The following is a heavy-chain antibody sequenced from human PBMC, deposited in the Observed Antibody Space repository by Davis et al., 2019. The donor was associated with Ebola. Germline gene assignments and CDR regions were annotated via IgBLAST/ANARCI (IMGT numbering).Heavy chain of an antibody. CDR3: AKDKSPGDYCGGDCYTFDY. CDR1: GFKFDDHA. CDR2: ISWNSGSI. Sequence: GGSLRLSCAASGFKFDDHAMHWVRQAPGKGLEWVSGISWNSGSIGYADSVKGRFTISRDNAKNSLYLQMNSLRAEDTALYYCAKDKSPGDYCGGDCYTFDYWGQGTLVTVSS. D-gene: IGHD2-21*02. J-gene: IGHJ4*02. V-gene: IGHV3-9*01.